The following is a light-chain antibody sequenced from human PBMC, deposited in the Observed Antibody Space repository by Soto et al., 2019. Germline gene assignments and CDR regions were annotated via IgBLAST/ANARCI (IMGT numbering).Light chain of an antibody. J-gene: IGKJ3*01. Sequence: EIVMTQSPATLSVSPGERATLSCRASQSVSSNLAWYQQKPGQAPRLLIYGASTRATDIPARFSGSGSGTEFTLSISRLQSEDFAGYYCQQYNNWPPFTFGPGTKVDIK. CDR3: QQYNNWPPFT. V-gene: IGKV3-15*01. CDR1: QSVSSN. CDR2: GAS.